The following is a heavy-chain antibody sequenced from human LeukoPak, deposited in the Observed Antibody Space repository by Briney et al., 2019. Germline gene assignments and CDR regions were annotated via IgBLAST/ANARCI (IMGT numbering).Heavy chain of an antibody. CDR1: GYTFTGYY. J-gene: IGHJ3*02. CDR3: ARVGIVVVTALDAFDI. CDR2: INPNSGGT. V-gene: IGHV1-2*02. D-gene: IGHD2-21*02. Sequence: ASVKVSCKASGYTFTGYYMHWVRQAPGQGLEWMGWINPNSGGTNYAQKLQGRATMTTDTSTSTAYMELRSLRSDDTAVYYCARVGIVVVTALDAFDIWGQGTMVTVSS.